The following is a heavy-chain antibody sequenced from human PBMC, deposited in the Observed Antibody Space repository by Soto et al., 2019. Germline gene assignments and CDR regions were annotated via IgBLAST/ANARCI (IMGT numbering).Heavy chain of an antibody. V-gene: IGHV1-3*01. CDR2: INPGNGNT. J-gene: IGHJ4*02. Sequence: RASVKVSFKASGYTFTSYGINWVRQAPGRGLEWMGWINPGNGNTKYSQQFQGRVIIDRDTSASTAYMELSSLRSEDTAVYYCARGGYFDSSNYLAYWGLGTLVTVSS. D-gene: IGHD3-22*01. CDR1: GYTFTSYG. CDR3: ARGGYFDSSNYLAY.